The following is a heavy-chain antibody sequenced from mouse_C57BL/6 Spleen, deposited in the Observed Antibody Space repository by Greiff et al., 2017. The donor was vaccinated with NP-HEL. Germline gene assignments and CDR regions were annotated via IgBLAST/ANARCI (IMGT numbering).Heavy chain of an antibody. V-gene: IGHV5-17*01. Sequence: DVQLVESGGGLVKPGGSLKLSCAASGFTFSDYGMHWVRQAPEKGLEWVAYISSGSSTIYYADTVKGRFTISRDNAKNTLFLQMTSLRSEDTAMYYCASLTGRAMDYWSQGTSVTVSS. CDR1: GFTFSDYG. J-gene: IGHJ4*01. D-gene: IGHD4-1*01. CDR3: ASLTGRAMDY. CDR2: ISSGSSTI.